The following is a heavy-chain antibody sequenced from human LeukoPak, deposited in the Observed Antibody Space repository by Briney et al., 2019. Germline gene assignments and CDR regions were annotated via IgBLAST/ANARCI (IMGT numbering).Heavy chain of an antibody. CDR3: AGRNYDFWSGYYTIPNWYFDL. Sequence: SETLSLTCAVSGASISRYYWSWIRQPPGKGLEWIGYIYYSGSTNYNPSLKSRVTISVDTSKNQFSLKLSSVTAADTAVYYCAGRNYDFWSGYYTIPNWYFDLWGRGTLVTVSS. D-gene: IGHD3-3*01. CDR1: GASISRYY. CDR2: IYYSGST. V-gene: IGHV4-59*01. J-gene: IGHJ2*01.